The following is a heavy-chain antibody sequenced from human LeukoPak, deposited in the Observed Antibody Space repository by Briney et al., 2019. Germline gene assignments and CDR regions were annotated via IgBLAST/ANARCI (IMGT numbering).Heavy chain of an antibody. CDR1: GYTFTGYY. CDR2: INPNSGGT. CDR3: ARTLYIAAAPGGFDY. Sequence: ASVKVSCKASGYTFTGYYMHWVRQAPGQGLEWMGWINPNSGGTNYAQKFQGRVTMTRDTSTGTAYMELSRLRSDDTAVYYCARTLYIAAAPGGFDYWGQGTLVTVSS. D-gene: IGHD6-13*01. J-gene: IGHJ4*02. V-gene: IGHV1-2*02.